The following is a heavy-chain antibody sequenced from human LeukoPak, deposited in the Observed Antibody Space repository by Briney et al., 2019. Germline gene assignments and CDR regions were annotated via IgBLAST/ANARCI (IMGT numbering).Heavy chain of an antibody. D-gene: IGHD3-3*01. Sequence: GASVKVSCKASGYTFTSYDINWVRQATGQGLEWMGWMNPNSGNTGYAQKFQGRVTITRNTSISTAYMELSSLRSEDTAVYYCARVRRRAHYDFWSGYSRIFDYWGQGTLVTVSS. V-gene: IGHV1-8*03. CDR3: ARVRRRAHYDFWSGYSRIFDY. J-gene: IGHJ4*02. CDR2: MNPNSGNT. CDR1: GYTFTSYD.